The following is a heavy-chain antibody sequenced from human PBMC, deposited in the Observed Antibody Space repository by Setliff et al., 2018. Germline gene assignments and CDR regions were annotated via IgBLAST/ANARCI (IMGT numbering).Heavy chain of an antibody. V-gene: IGHV3-74*01. D-gene: IGHD3-16*01. CDR1: GFTFNNAW. CDR3: ARDGGEY. J-gene: IGHJ4*02. CDR2: IKSDGSST. Sequence: GGSLRLSCAASGFTFNNAWMSWVRQAPGKGLEWVSRIKSDGSSTTYADSVKGRFTISRDNAKNTLYLQMNSLRAEDTAVYYCARDGGEYWGQGTLVTVSS.